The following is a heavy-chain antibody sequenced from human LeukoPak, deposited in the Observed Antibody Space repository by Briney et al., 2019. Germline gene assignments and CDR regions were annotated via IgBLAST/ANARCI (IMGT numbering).Heavy chain of an antibody. D-gene: IGHD6-13*01. V-gene: IGHV3-30*18. CDR3: AKSGGLAAAGLGY. CDR2: ISYDGSNK. J-gene: IGHJ4*02. Sequence: GRSLRLSCAASGFTFSRYGMHWVRQAPGKGLEWVAVISYDGSNKYYADSVKGRFTISRDNFKNMPYLQMNSLRAEDTAVYYCAKSGGLAAAGLGYWGQGTLVTVSS. CDR1: GFTFSRYG.